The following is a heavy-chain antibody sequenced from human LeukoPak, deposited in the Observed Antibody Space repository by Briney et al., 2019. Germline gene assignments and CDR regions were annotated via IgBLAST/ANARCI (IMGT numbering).Heavy chain of an antibody. CDR1: GYTFTGYY. V-gene: IGHV1-2*02. J-gene: IGHJ4*02. CDR2: INPNSGGT. CDR3: ARGPGDYVWGSYRPFDY. Sequence: GASVKVSCKASGYTFTGYYMHWERQAPGQGLEWMGWINPNSGGTNYAQKFQGRVTMTRDTSISTAYMELSRLRSDDTAVYYCARGPGDYVWGSYRPFDYWGQGTLVTVSS. D-gene: IGHD3-16*02.